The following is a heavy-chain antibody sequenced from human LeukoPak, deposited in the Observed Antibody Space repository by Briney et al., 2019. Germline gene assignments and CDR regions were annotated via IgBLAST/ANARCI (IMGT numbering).Heavy chain of an antibody. CDR2: INSDGSST. CDR1: GFTFRTFS. J-gene: IGHJ4*02. V-gene: IGHV3-74*01. D-gene: IGHD6-6*01. Sequence: PGGSLRLSCAASGFTFRTFSMHWVREAPGKGLVWVSRINSDGSSTNYADSVKGRFTISRDNAKNTLYLQVNNLRAEDTAVYYCARGPNSNWSGLDFWGQGTLLTVSS. CDR3: ARGPNSNWSGLDF.